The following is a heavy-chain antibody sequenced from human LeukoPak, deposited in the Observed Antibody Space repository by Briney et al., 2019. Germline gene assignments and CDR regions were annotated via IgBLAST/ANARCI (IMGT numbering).Heavy chain of an antibody. D-gene: IGHD4-17*01. V-gene: IGHV3-53*01. CDR1: GFTVSSNY. CDR2: IYSGGST. Sequence: GGSLRLSCAASGFTVSSNYMSWGRQAPGKGLEWVSVIYSGGSTYYADSVKGRFTISRDNSKNTLYLQMNSLRAEDTAVYYCARDTVTTFRFRDYQHYGMDVWGQGTTVTVSS. J-gene: IGHJ6*02. CDR3: ARDTVTTFRFRDYQHYGMDV.